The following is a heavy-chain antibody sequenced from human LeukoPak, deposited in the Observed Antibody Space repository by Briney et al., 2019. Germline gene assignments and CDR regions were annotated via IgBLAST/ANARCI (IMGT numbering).Heavy chain of an antibody. D-gene: IGHD6-19*01. CDR3: ARDWAVAGLDY. Sequence: SETLSLTCTVSGGSISSSSYYWSWIRQPAGKGLEWIGRIYTSGSTNYNPSLKSRVTMSVDTSKNQFSLKLSSVTAADTAVYYCARDWAVAGLDYWGQGTLVTVSS. CDR1: GGSISSSSYY. J-gene: IGHJ4*02. V-gene: IGHV4-61*02. CDR2: IYTSGST.